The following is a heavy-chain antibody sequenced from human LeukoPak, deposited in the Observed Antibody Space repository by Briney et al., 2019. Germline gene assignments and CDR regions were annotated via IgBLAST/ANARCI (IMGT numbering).Heavy chain of an antibody. CDR3: TRSIPSAVGTSYSDL. Sequence: GESLKISCKGSGYSFTSYWIGWVRQMPGKGLEWMGIIYPGDSDTRYSPSFQGHVTISVDKSINTAYIQWSSLKASDTAIYYCTRSIPSAVGTSYSDLWGQGTLVTVSP. D-gene: IGHD2-21*02. J-gene: IGHJ4*02. V-gene: IGHV5-51*01. CDR2: IYPGDSDT. CDR1: GYSFTSYW.